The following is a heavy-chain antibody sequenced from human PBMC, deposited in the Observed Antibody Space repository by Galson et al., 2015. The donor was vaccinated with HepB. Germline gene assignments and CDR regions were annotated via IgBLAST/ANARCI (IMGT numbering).Heavy chain of an antibody. J-gene: IGHJ3*02. V-gene: IGHV3-48*01. CDR2: ISKGGDII. CDR1: GFTFSRYA. Sequence: SLRLSCAASGFTFSRYAMNWVRQAPGKGLEWVSYISKGGDIIFYAASVKGRFTISRDTAQNSVSLLMNNSRADDTAVYYCARVSLRAFDIWGQGTLVTGSS. D-gene: IGHD3-10*01. CDR3: ARVSLRAFDI.